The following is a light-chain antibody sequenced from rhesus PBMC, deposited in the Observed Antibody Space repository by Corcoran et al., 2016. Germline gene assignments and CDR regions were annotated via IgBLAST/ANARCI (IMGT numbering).Light chain of an antibody. CDR2: GAS. V-gene: IGKV3-42*03. Sequence: EIVLTQSPATLSLSPGERATLSCRASQSVSNTLAWYQQKPEQSPRPLIYGASNRATDIPDRFSGRGSGTDFTLTISSLEPEDFAVYYCQQYTDWPLTFGGGTKVEIK. CDR1: QSVSNT. CDR3: QQYTDWPLT. J-gene: IGKJ4*01.